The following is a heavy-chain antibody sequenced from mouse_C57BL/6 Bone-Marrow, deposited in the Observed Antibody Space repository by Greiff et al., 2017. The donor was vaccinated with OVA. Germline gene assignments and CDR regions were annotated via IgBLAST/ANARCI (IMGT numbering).Heavy chain of an antibody. CDR2: INPNYGTT. D-gene: IGHD6-1*01. CDR3: ASASAMDY. J-gene: IGHJ4*01. Sequence: VQLKQSGPELVKPGASVKISCKASGYSFPDYNLNWVKQSNGQSLEWIGVINPNYGTTSYNQKFKCKATLTVDQSSSTAYMQLNSLTSEDSAVYYCASASAMDYWGQGTSVTVSS. CDR1: GYSFPDYN. V-gene: IGHV1-39*01.